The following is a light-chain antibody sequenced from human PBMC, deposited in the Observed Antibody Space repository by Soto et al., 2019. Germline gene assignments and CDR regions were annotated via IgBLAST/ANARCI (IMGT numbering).Light chain of an antibody. CDR2: GAS. CDR3: QQHGDSPIT. J-gene: IGKJ5*01. Sequence: EIVLTQSPGTLSLSPGERATLSCRASQSVSSSYLAWYQQKPGQAPRLLIYGASSRATGIPDRFSGSGSGTDFTLTISSLQSEDFAVYYCQQHGDSPITFGQGTRLEIK. CDR1: QSVSSSY. V-gene: IGKV3-20*01.